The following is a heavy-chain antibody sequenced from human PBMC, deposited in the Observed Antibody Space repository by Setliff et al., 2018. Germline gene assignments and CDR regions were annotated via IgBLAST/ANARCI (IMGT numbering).Heavy chain of an antibody. CDR2: SHFSGNT. J-gene: IGHJ4*02. Sequence: SETLSLTCTVSGGSISGYYWNWIRQTPEMRLEWIGHSHFSGNTHFNPSLMSRVTMSVDTSKNQFSLNVNSVTSADTAVYYCVRGGSAWAWNYGLWGQGTLVTVSS. CDR3: VRGGSAWAWNYGL. CDR1: GGSISGYY. V-gene: IGHV4-59*01. D-gene: IGHD1-7*01.